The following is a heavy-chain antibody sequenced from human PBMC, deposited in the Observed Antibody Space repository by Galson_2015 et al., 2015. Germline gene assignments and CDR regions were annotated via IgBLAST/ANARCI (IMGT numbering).Heavy chain of an antibody. D-gene: IGHD6-13*01. CDR3: AREPRRKTRGKYSSSYEPSQGFDY. CDR2: INPSGGST. V-gene: IGHV1-46*01. Sequence: SVKVSCKASGYTFTSYYMHWVRQAPGQGLEWMGIINPSGGSTSYAQKFQGRVTMTRDTSTSTVYMELSSLRSEDTAVYYCAREPRRKTRGKYSSSYEPSQGFDYWGQGTLVTVSS. J-gene: IGHJ4*02. CDR1: GYTFTSYY.